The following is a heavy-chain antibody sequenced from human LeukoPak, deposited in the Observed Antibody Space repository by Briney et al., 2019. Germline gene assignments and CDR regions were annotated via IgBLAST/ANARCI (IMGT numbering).Heavy chain of an antibody. J-gene: IGHJ3*02. CDR3: AGRSQAAGNDAFDI. CDR2: IYPGDSDT. D-gene: IGHD6-13*01. CDR1: GYSFTTHW. Sequence: GESLKISCKGSGYSFTTHWIAWVRQMPGKGLEWMGIIYPGDSDTKYSPSLQGQVTISVDNSIYTAYLQWSALKASDTAIYYCAGRSQAAGNDAFDIWSQGTIVTVSS. V-gene: IGHV5-51*01.